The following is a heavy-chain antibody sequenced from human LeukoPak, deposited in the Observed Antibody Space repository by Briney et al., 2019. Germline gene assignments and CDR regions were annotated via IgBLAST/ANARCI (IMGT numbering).Heavy chain of an antibody. J-gene: IGHJ4*02. D-gene: IGHD3-16*01. CDR1: GFTFSSYG. Sequence: GRSLRLSCAASGFTFSSYGMHWVRQAPGMGLEWVAFISYDGSNKYYADSVKGRLTISRDKSKNTLSLQMNSLRPEDTAVYYCARVYDSYYFDYWGQGTLVTVSS. V-gene: IGHV3-30*03. CDR2: ISYDGSNK. CDR3: ARVYDSYYFDY.